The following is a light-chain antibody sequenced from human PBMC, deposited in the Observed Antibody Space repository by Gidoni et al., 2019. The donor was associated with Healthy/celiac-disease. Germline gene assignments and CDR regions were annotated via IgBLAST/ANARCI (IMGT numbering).Light chain of an antibody. CDR2: GKN. CDR3: NSRDSSGNHVV. V-gene: IGLV3-19*01. Sequence: VRITCQGDSLRSYYASWYQQKPGQAPVLVIYGKNNRPSGIPDRFSGSSSGNTASLTITGAQAEDEADYYCNSRDSSGNHVVFGGGTKLTVL. CDR1: SLRSYY. J-gene: IGLJ2*01.